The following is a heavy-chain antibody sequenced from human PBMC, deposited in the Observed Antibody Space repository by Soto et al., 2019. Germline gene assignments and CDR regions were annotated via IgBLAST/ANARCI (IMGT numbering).Heavy chain of an antibody. CDR2: IRAYNGNT. CDR3: ARDLPTMDV. J-gene: IGHJ6*02. Sequence: QVQLVQSGAEVKKPGASVKVSCKASGYTFTSYGISWVRQAPGKGLEWMGWIRAYNGNTNYAPKLQGRVTMTTDTSTRTAYMEVRSLGSVVMSVYYCARDLPTMDVWGQGTTVTVSS. V-gene: IGHV1-18*03. CDR1: GYTFTSYG.